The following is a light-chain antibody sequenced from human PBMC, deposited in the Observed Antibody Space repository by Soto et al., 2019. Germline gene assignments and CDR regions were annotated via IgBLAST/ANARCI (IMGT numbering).Light chain of an antibody. Sequence: EILLTQSPATLSLSPGERATLSCRASQNIATYLAWYQQKPGQAPRLLIYDASKRATGIPARFSGRGSGTDFSLTISSLEPEDFAVYYCQQRTNWPPPFTFGQGTRLEIK. CDR1: QNIATY. V-gene: IGKV3-11*01. CDR2: DAS. CDR3: QQRTNWPPPFT. J-gene: IGKJ5*01.